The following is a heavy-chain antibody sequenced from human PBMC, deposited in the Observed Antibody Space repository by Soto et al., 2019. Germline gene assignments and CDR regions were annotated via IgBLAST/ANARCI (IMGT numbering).Heavy chain of an antibody. CDR2: ITGSGDKT. V-gene: IGHV3-23*01. CDR3: ARDCSSSSCSVWRY. J-gene: IGHJ4*02. Sequence: GKGLEWVSGITGSGDKTYYADSVKGRLIISRDNSENTLYLQMNSLRAEDTALYYCARDCSSSSCSVWRYWGQGTQVTVSS. D-gene: IGHD2-2*01.